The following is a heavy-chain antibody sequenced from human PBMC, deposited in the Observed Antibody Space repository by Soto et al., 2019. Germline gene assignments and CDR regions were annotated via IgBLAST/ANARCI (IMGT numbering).Heavy chain of an antibody. CDR1: GGTLNTYT. V-gene: IGHV1-69*08. CDR3: ARDVTAMEALYYYDT. D-gene: IGHD5-18*01. CDR2: ILPFLGTT. J-gene: IGHJ4*02. Sequence: QLQLVQSGAAVKKPGSSVKVSCKASGGTLNTYTISWVRQAPGQGLEWMGSILPFLGTTNYARKFQGRVTINADQSTSTMELSSLRSEDTPVYFCARDVTAMEALYYYDTWGQGTLVTVSS.